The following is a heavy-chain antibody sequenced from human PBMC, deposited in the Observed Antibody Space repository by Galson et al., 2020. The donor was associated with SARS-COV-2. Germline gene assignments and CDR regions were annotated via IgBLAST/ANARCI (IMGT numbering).Heavy chain of an antibody. V-gene: IGHV3-9*01. J-gene: IGHJ4*02. D-gene: IGHD3-22*01. CDR2: ISWNRGSI. Sequence: GGSLRLSCAASGFTFDDYAMHWVRQAPGKGLEWVSGISWNRGSIGYADSVKGRFTISRDNAKNSLYLQMNSLRAEDTALYYCAKDVYDSSGYYLFDYWGQGTLVTVSS. CDR3: AKDVYDSSGYYLFDY. CDR1: GFTFDDYA.